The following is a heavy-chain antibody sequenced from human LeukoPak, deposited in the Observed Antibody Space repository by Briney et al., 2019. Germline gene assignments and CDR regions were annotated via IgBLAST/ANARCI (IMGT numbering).Heavy chain of an antibody. CDR3: ARGLSRDCSGGSCYSGYFDY. D-gene: IGHD2-15*01. CDR2: INASGTT. Sequence: SETLSLTCTVSGGSISSYYWSWTRQPAGKGLEWIGRINASGTTRYNPSLKSRVTMSVDTSKNQLSLILTSVTAADTAVYYCARGLSRDCSGGSCYSGYFDYWGQGTLVTVSS. V-gene: IGHV4-4*07. J-gene: IGHJ4*02. CDR1: GGSISSYY.